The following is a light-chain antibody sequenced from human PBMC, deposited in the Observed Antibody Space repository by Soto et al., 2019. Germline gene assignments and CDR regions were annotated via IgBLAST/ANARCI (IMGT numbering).Light chain of an antibody. Sequence: EIVLTQSPGTLSLSPGERATLSCRASQSVSSSYLAWYLQKPGQAPRLLIYGASSRATGIPDRFSGSGSGTDFTLTISRLEPEDFAVYYCHQYGSSPPTFGQGTKVEIK. CDR3: HQYGSSPPT. V-gene: IGKV3-20*01. CDR2: GAS. CDR1: QSVSSSY. J-gene: IGKJ1*01.